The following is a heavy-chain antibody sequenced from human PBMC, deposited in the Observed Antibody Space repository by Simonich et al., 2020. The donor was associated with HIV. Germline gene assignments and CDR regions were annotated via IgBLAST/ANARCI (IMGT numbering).Heavy chain of an antibody. CDR1: GYSFTSYW. Sequence: EVQLVQSGAEVKKPGESLKISCKGSGYSFTSYWIGWVRQMPGKGLEWMGIIYPGDSETRNSPSFQGQVPRAADKSISTAYLQWSSLKASDTAMYYCARQGYSGSLYYYYYYMDVWGKGTTVTVSS. V-gene: IGHV5-51*01. D-gene: IGHD1-26*01. J-gene: IGHJ6*03. CDR3: ARQGYSGSLYYYYYYMDV. CDR2: IYPGDSET.